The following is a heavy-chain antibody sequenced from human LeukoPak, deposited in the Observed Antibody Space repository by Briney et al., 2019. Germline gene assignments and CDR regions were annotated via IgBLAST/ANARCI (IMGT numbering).Heavy chain of an antibody. CDR2: IYYSGST. J-gene: IGHJ5*02. CDR3: ARVTYYDFWSGYYTGIWFDP. V-gene: IGHV4-59*01. Sequence: SETLSLTCTVSGGSISSYYWRWIRPPPGKGLEWIGYIYYSGSTNYNPSLKSRVTISVDTSKNHFSLKLSSVTAADTAVYYCARVTYYDFWSGYYTGIWFDPWGQGTLVTVSS. CDR1: GGSISSYY. D-gene: IGHD3-3*01.